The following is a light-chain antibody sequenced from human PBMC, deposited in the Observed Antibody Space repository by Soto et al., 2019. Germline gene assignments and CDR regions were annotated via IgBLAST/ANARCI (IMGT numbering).Light chain of an antibody. CDR3: QQYDNLIT. CDR2: DAS. J-gene: IGKJ5*01. Sequence: DIQMTQSPSSLSASVGDRVTITCQASQDISNYLNWYQQKPGKAPKLQIYDASNLETGVPSRFSGSGSGTDFTFTISSLQPEDIATYYCQQYDNLITFGQGTRLENK. CDR1: QDISNY. V-gene: IGKV1-33*01.